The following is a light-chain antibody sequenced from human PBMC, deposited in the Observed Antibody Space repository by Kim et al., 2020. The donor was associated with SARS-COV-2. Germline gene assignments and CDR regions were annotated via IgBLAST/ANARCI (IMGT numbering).Light chain of an antibody. CDR2: DAS. CDR3: QADT. CDR1: QSVNNY. V-gene: IGKV3-11*01. Sequence: SPATLSLSPGESATLSCRASQSVNNYLVWYQQKPGQAPRLLIYDASNRATGIPARFSGSGSGTDFTLTISSLEPEDFAVYYCQADTFGQGTKLEIK. J-gene: IGKJ2*01.